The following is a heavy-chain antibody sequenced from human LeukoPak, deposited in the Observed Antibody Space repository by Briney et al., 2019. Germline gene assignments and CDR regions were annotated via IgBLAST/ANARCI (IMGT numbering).Heavy chain of an antibody. CDR1: GGSIFSYY. J-gene: IGHJ2*01. D-gene: IGHD3-22*01. CDR3: ARRAYYDSSGYYPASGYFDL. Sequence: SEALSLTCTVSGGSIFSYYFNWIRQPPGKGLEWIGYIYSNGITSYNPSLRSRSTISIATSKNQFSLRLTSVTAADTATSYCARRAYYDSSGYYPASGYFDLWGRGTLVTVSS. CDR2: IYSNGIT. V-gene: IGHV4-4*09.